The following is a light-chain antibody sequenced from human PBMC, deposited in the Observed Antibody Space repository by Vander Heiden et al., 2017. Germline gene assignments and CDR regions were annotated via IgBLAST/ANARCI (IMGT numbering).Light chain of an antibody. CDR3: GSWDSSLTAVL. V-gene: IGLV1-51*01. J-gene: IGLJ2*01. Sequence: QSASTQPPSVSAAPGQKLTIPCYGRTSTIGNNDVSWYQQLPGTAPKLLIYDNNNRPSGIPGRFSASKSGTSATLVITGLQTGDAADYYCGSWDSSLTAVLFGEGTKLTVL. CDR2: DNN. CDR1: TSTIGNND.